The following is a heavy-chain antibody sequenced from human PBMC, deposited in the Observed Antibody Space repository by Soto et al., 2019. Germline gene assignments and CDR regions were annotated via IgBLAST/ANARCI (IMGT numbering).Heavy chain of an antibody. CDR1: GYTFTSYD. D-gene: IGHD5-18*01. Sequence: QVQLVQSGAEVKKPGASVKVSCKASGYTFTSYDINWGRQAAGQGLEWMGWMNPNSGNTVYAQKFKGRVTMTRNTSISTAYMEPSSLRSEYTAVYYCARERSYGLDYWGQGTLVTVSS. CDR2: MNPNSGNT. CDR3: ARERSYGLDY. V-gene: IGHV1-8*01. J-gene: IGHJ4*02.